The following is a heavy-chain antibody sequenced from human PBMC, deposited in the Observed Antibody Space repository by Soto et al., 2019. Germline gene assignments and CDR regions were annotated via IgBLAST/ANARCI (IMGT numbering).Heavy chain of an antibody. J-gene: IGHJ4*02. V-gene: IGHV1-18*01. D-gene: IGHD3-22*01. CDR2: ISAYNDNT. CDR1: GYTFTSYG. Sequence: GASVKVSCKASGYTFTSYGISWVRQAPGQGLEWMGWISAYNDNTNYAQKLQGRVTMTTDTSTSTAYMELRSLRSDDTAVYYCARDGYYDSSGYRSDFDYWGQGTLVTVSS. CDR3: ARDGYYDSSGYRSDFDY.